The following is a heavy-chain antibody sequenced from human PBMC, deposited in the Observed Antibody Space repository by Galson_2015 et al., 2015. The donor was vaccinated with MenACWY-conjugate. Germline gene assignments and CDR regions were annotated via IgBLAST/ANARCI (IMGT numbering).Heavy chain of an antibody. Sequence: LSLTCAVYGGSFSGYYWSWIRQPPGKGLEWIGEINHSGSTNYNPSLKSRVTISVDTSKNQFSLKLSSVTAADTAVYYCAREPFGMDDYWGQGTLVTVSS. CDR3: AREPFGMDDY. D-gene: IGHD3-3*01. J-gene: IGHJ4*02. V-gene: IGHV4-34*01. CDR1: GGSFSGYY. CDR2: INHSGST.